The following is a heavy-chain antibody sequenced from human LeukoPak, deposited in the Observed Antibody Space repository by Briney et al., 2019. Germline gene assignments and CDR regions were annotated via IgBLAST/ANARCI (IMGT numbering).Heavy chain of an antibody. CDR2: IYSGGTT. CDR1: GLTVNSNY. Sequence: GGSLRLSCAASGLTVNSNYMNWVRQAPGKGLQWVSVIYSGGTTYYADSVKGRFTISRDNSKNPLYLQMNSLRAEDTAVYYCARALLVRSGYNYSPNYFDYWGQGTLVTVSS. V-gene: IGHV3-53*01. J-gene: IGHJ4*02. CDR3: ARALLVRSGYNYSPNYFDY. D-gene: IGHD5-24*01.